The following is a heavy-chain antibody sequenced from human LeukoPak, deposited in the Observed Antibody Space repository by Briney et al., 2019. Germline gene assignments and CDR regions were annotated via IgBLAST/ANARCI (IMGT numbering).Heavy chain of an antibody. D-gene: IGHD3-3*01. J-gene: IGHJ3*02. CDR3: ATLPYYDFWSDRGAFDI. Sequence: ASVKVSCKASGYTFTSYGISWVRQAPGQGLEWMGWINPNSGGTNYAQKFQGRVTMTRDTSISTAYMELSRLRSDDTAVYYCATLPYYDFWSDRGAFDIWGQGTMVTVSS. V-gene: IGHV1-2*02. CDR1: GYTFTSYG. CDR2: INPNSGGT.